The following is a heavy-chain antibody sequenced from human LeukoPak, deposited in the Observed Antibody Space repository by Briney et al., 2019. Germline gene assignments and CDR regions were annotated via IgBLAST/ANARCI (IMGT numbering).Heavy chain of an antibody. V-gene: IGHV3-15*01. D-gene: IGHD3-3*01. J-gene: IGHJ5*02. Sequence: GGSLRLSCAASGFTFSNAWMSWVRQAPGKGLEWVGRIKSKTDGGTTDYAAPVKGRFTISRDDSKNTLYLQMNSLKTEDTAVYYCTTGLSFLCYDFPDLFDPWGQGTLVTVSS. CDR2: IKSKTDGGTT. CDR1: GFTFSNAW. CDR3: TTGLSFLCYDFPDLFDP.